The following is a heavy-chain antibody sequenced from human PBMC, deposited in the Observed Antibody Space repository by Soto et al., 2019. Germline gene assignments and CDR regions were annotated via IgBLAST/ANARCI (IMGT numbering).Heavy chain of an antibody. D-gene: IGHD2-8*02. CDR3: AGGPGYCTGETCYLQFDY. Sequence: SCKASGYTFTSYGISWVRQAPGKGLEWVSYISLSGSYTNHADFVKGRFTISRDNAKNSVFLQMNRLRVEDTAVYYCAGGPGYCTGETCYLQFDYWGQGSQVTVSS. J-gene: IGHJ4*02. CDR1: GYTFTSYG. CDR2: ISLSGSYT. V-gene: IGHV3-11*05.